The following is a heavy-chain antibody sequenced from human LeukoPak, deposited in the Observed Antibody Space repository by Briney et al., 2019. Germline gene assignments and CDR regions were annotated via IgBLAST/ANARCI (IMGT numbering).Heavy chain of an antibody. Sequence: SQTLSLTCTVYGGPISSGDYYWSAIHQPPGKGLRRIGAILYSESTYYNPSPNSRVTISVDTSKNQFSLKLSSVTAADTAVYYCAREGEHYYDSSGYTTDHYYFDYWGQGTLVTVSS. CDR3: AREGEHYYDSSGYTTDHYYFDY. V-gene: IGHV4-30-4*01. D-gene: IGHD3-22*01. J-gene: IGHJ4*02. CDR2: ILYSEST. CDR1: GGPISSGDYY.